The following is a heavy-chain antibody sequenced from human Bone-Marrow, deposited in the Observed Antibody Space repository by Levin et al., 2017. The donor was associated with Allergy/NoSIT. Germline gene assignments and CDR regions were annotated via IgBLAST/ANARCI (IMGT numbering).Heavy chain of an antibody. CDR3: ARVGKGPVFDY. V-gene: IGHV4-31*03. Sequence: SETLSLTCTVSGGSISSGGYYWSWIRQHPGKGLEWIGYIYYSGSTYYNPSLKSRVTISVDTSKNQFSLKLSSVTAADTAVYYCARVGKGPVFDYWGQGTLVTVSS. CDR2: IYYSGST. J-gene: IGHJ4*02. D-gene: IGHD7-27*01. CDR1: GGSISSGGYY.